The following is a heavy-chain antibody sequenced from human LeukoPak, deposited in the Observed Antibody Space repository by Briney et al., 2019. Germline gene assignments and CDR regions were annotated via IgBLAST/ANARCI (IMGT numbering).Heavy chain of an antibody. CDR2: ISYDGSNK. D-gene: IGHD2-15*01. CDR1: GFTFSSYA. J-gene: IGHJ4*02. CDR3: ARSMGPDIVVVVAATGWLIVY. Sequence: PGRSLRLSCAASGFTFSSYAMHWVRQAPGKGLEWVAVISYDGSNKYYADSVKGRFTISRDNSKNTLYLQMNSLRAEDTAVYYCARSMGPDIVVVVAATGWLIVYWGQGTLVTVSS. V-gene: IGHV3-30*04.